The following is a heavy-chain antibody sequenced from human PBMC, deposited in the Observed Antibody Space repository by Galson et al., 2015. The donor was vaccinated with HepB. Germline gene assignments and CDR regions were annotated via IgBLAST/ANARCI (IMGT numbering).Heavy chain of an antibody. Sequence: SLRHSCADSGFTFSGPTMLCVREASGKGLEWVGRIRSKANSYATAYAASVKGRFTISRDDSKNTLYLHMNSLRVEDTAVYYCARPPVGSGYWYFDLWGRGTLVTVSS. CDR2: IRSKANSYAT. V-gene: IGHV3-73*01. CDR3: ARPPVGSGYWYFDL. J-gene: IGHJ2*01. D-gene: IGHD3-3*01. CDR1: GFTFSGPT.